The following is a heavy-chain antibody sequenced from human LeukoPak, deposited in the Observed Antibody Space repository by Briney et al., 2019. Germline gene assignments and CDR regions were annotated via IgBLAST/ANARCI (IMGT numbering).Heavy chain of an antibody. CDR2: ISVEGESA. Sequence: PGGSLRLSCTVSGFSVSTSGMSWVRQAQGKGLQTISAISVEGESAYYADSVKGRFTISRDNSKNTLYLQMNSLRAEDTAVYYCARGVAAAGTEAFDIWGQGTMVTVSS. J-gene: IGHJ3*02. D-gene: IGHD6-13*01. CDR3: ARGVAAAGTEAFDI. CDR1: GFSVSTSG. V-gene: IGHV3-23*01.